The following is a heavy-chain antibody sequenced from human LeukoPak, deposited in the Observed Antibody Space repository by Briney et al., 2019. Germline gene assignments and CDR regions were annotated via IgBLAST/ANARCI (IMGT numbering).Heavy chain of an antibody. J-gene: IGHJ4*02. CDR3: ARGDYSSSWYRFDY. Sequence: SETLSLTCTVSSGSISSYCWSWLRQPAGKGLEWIGRIYTSGSTNYNPSLKSRVTMSVDTSKNQFSLKVSSVTAADTAVYYCARGDYSSSWYRFDYWGQGTLVTVSS. CDR2: IYTSGST. D-gene: IGHD6-13*01. CDR1: SGSISSYC. V-gene: IGHV4-4*07.